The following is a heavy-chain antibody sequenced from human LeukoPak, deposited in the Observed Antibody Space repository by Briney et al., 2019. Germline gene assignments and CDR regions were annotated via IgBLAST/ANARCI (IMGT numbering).Heavy chain of an antibody. Sequence: GGSLRLSCAASGFTFSSYEMNWLRQAPGQGLEWVAGLSYDGTIKAYTDSVKGRFTISRDTSKNTLYLQMNSLRGEDTAVYYCARDLVAGSPDFFDYWGQGTLVTVSS. CDR2: LSYDGTIK. CDR1: GFTFSSYE. D-gene: IGHD6-19*01. V-gene: IGHV3-30-3*01. J-gene: IGHJ4*02. CDR3: ARDLVAGSPDFFDY.